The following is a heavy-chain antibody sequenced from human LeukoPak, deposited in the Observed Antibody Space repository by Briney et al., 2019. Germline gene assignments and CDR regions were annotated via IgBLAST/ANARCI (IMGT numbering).Heavy chain of an antibody. V-gene: IGHV3-23*01. D-gene: IGHD3-10*01. CDR1: GFLFSNYA. J-gene: IGHJ6*02. CDR2: ISDSGANT. Sequence: GGSLRLSCAASGFLFSNYAMSWVRQAPGKGLEWVSTISDSGANTYYADSVKGRFAISTDNSKNTLYLHMNSLRAEDTAIHYCAKVPSSDYGSGRPPFMDVWGQGTTVAVSS. CDR3: AKVPSSDYGSGRPPFMDV.